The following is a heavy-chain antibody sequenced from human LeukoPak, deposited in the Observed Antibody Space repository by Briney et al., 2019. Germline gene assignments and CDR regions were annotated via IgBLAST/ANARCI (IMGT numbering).Heavy chain of an antibody. Sequence: GGSLRLSCAASGFTFSSYAMSWVRQAPGKGLEWVSAISGSGGSTYYADSVKGRFTISRDNSKNTLYPQMNSLRAEDTAVYYCAKYAGGYQLLWVDYWGQGTLVTVSS. V-gene: IGHV3-23*01. CDR2: ISGSGGST. CDR1: GFTFSSYA. J-gene: IGHJ4*02. D-gene: IGHD2-2*01. CDR3: AKYAGGYQLLWVDY.